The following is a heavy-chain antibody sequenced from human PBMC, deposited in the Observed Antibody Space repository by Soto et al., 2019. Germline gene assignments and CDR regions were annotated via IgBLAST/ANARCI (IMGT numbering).Heavy chain of an antibody. CDR1: GGTFSIYA. D-gene: IGHD3-10*01. CDR3: AWQEFSDQYYYGMDV. V-gene: IGHV1-69*01. Sequence: QVQLVQSGAEVKKPGSSVKVSCKTSGGTFSIYALSWVRQAPGQGLEWKGGIIPISGIANYAQKFQGRVTITADESTSTVYMEMSSLRSQDTSVYYCAWQEFSDQYYYGMDVWGQGTTVTVSS. CDR2: IIPISGIA. J-gene: IGHJ6*02.